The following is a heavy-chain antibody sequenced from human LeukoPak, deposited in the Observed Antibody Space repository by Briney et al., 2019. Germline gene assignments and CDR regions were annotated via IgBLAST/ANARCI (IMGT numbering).Heavy chain of an antibody. Sequence: PSETLSLTCTVSGDSICSYFWSWIRQPPGKGLESIAYISYSGSTNYNPSLKSRVTMSVDTSRNQFSLKWSSVTAADTAVYYCARGQAALWFGELWGQGTLVTVSS. CDR1: GDSICSYF. J-gene: IGHJ4*02. CDR2: ISYSGST. CDR3: ARGQAALWFGEL. D-gene: IGHD3-10*01. V-gene: IGHV4-59*01.